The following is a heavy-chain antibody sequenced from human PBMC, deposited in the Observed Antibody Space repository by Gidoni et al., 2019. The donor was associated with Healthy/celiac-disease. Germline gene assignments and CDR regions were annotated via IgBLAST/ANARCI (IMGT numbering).Heavy chain of an antibody. CDR3: ARDLRRDGYKTDY. CDR2: ISSSSSYI. J-gene: IGHJ4*02. D-gene: IGHD5-12*01. V-gene: IGHV3-21*01. Sequence: EVQLVESGGGLVKPGGSLRLSCAASGFTFSSYSMNWVRQAPGKGLEWVSSISSSSSYIYYADSVKGRFTISRDNAKNSLYLQMNSLRAEDTAVYYCARDLRRDGYKTDYWGQGTLVTVSS. CDR1: GFTFSSYS.